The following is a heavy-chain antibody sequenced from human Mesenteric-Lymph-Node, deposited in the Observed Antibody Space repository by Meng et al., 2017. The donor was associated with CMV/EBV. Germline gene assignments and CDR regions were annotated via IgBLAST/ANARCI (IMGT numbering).Heavy chain of an antibody. Sequence: GESLKISCAASGFTFSKFWMHWVRQTPGKGLVWVSHINEDGGATNYADSVRGRFTISRDNAKNKLYLQMDSLREDTAVYYCARDPVRSPSYWGQGILVTVSS. J-gene: IGHJ4*02. CDR1: GFTFSKFW. D-gene: IGHD3-10*01. V-gene: IGHV3-74*01. CDR2: INEDGGAT. CDR3: ARDPVRSPSY.